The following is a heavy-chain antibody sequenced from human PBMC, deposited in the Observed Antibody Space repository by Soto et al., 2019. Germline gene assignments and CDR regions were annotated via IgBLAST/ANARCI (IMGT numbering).Heavy chain of an antibody. CDR3: AREYCSGGSCYSFGAFDI. Sequence: SETLSLTCTVSGGSISSGGYYWSWIRQHPGKGLEWIGYIYYSGSTYYNPSLKSRVTISVDTSKNQFSLKLSSVTAADTAVYYCAREYCSGGSCYSFGAFDIWGQGTMVTVSS. V-gene: IGHV4-31*03. D-gene: IGHD2-15*01. CDR1: GGSISSGGYY. CDR2: IYYSGST. J-gene: IGHJ3*02.